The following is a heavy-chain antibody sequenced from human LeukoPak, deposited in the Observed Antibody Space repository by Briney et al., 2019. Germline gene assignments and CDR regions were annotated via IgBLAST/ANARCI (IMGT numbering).Heavy chain of an antibody. J-gene: IGHJ6*03. CDR1: GFTFSSYW. V-gene: IGHV3-7*01. CDR3: ARPSGSYLYYYYYMDV. Sequence: GGSLRLSCAASGFTFSSYWMSWVRQAPGKRLEWVANIKQDGSEKYYVDSVKGRFTISRDNAKNSLYLQMNSLRAEDTAVYYCARPSGSYLYYYYYMDVWGKGTTVTVSS. D-gene: IGHD1-26*01. CDR2: IKQDGSEK.